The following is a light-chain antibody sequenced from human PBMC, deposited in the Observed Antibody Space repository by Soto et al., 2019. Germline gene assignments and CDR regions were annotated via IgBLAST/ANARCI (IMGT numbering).Light chain of an antibody. CDR2: GAS. V-gene: IGKV1-39*01. Sequence: DIQMTQSPSSLSASVGDRVIITCRASQSISSYLSWYQQKPGKAPRVLIYGASSLQSGVPSRFSGSGSGADFTLTISSLQPEDFATYYCQQSYSSPGTFGQGTKLEIK. CDR3: QQSYSSPGT. J-gene: IGKJ2*02. CDR1: QSISSY.